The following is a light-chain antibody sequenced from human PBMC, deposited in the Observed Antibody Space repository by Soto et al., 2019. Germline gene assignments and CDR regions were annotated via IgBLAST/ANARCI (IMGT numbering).Light chain of an antibody. CDR1: ETVATN. CDR3: QQYDSSRT. V-gene: IGKV3-20*01. J-gene: IGKJ1*01. Sequence: IVLTQSPATLSLSPGKRATLSCRASETVATNLAWYQQKPGQAPRLLIYGASSRATGIPDRFSGSGSGTDFTLTISRLEPEDFAVYYCQQYDSSRTFGQGTKVDIK. CDR2: GAS.